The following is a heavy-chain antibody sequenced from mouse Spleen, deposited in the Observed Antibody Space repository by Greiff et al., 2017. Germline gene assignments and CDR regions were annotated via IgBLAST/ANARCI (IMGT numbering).Heavy chain of an antibody. CDR2: IDPANGNT. V-gene: IGHV14-3*02. CDR3: ARGGVSDAMDY. J-gene: IGHJ4*01. D-gene: IGHD2-1*01. CDR1: GFNIKDTY. Sequence: EVQLQQSGAELVKPGASVKLSCTASGFNIKDTYMHWVKQRPEQGLEWIGRIDPANGNTKYDPKFQGKATITADTSSNTAYLQLSSLTSEDTAVYYCARGGVSDAMDYWGQGTSVTVSS.